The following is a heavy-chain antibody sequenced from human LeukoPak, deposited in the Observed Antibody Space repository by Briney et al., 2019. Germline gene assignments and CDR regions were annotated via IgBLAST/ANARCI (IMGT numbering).Heavy chain of an antibody. CDR2: ISYDGSNK. CDR3: ARAELLHYFDY. D-gene: IGHD1-26*01. J-gene: IGHJ4*02. V-gene: IGHV3-30-3*01. CDR1: GFTFSSYA. Sequence: VGSLRLSCAASGFTFSSYAMHWVRQAPGKGLEWVAVISYDGSNKYYADSVKGRFTISRDNSKNTLYLQMNSLRAEDTAVYYCARAELLHYFDYWGQGTLVTVSS.